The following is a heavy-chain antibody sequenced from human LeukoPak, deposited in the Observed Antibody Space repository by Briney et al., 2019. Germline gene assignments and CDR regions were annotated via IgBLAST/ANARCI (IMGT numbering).Heavy chain of an antibody. CDR3: ARDDVVLPAARYYYYGMDV. J-gene: IGHJ6*02. CDR1: GYTFTGYY. Sequence: ASVKVSCKASGYTFTGYYMHWVRQAPGQGLEWMGWINPNSGGTNYAQKFQGRVTMTRDTSISTAYMELSRLRSDDTAVYYCARDDVVLPAARYYYYGMDVWGQGTTVTVSS. V-gene: IGHV1-2*02. CDR2: INPNSGGT. D-gene: IGHD2-2*01.